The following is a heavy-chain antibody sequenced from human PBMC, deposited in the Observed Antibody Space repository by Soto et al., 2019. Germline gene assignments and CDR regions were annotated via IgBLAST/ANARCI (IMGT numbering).Heavy chain of an antibody. CDR1: GGSIKSDYY. J-gene: IGHJ6*02. Sequence: TLSLTCTVSGGSIKSDYYGACFRQPPGGGLEWMGYKYYSGATDSDPSLEARVSFSVDTSKNQFFLNLTSVTVADTAVYYCARGRPNYFYYGLDVWGPGIPVTVSS. CDR2: KYYSGAT. V-gene: IGHV4-30-4*01. CDR3: ARGRPNYFYYGLDV.